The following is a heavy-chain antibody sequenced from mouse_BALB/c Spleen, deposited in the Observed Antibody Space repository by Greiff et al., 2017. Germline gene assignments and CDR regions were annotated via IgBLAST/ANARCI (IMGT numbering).Heavy chain of an antibody. J-gene: IGHJ2*01. D-gene: IGHD3-3*01. CDR3: ARHEGTDFDY. CDR1: GFTFSSYG. CDR2: ISSGGSYT. V-gene: IGHV5-6*01. Sequence: EVQLMESGGDLVKPGGSLKLSCAASGFTFSSYGMSWVRQTPDKRLEWVATISSGGSYTYYPDSVKGRFTISRDNAKNTLYLQMSSLKSEDTAMYYCARHEGTDFDYWGQGTTLTVSS.